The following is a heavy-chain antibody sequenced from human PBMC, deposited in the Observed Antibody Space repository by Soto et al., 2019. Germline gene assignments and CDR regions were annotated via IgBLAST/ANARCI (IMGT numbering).Heavy chain of an antibody. J-gene: IGHJ2*01. CDR1: GGSISSGGYY. CDR3: ARADCGGDCYVYWYFDL. V-gene: IGHV4-31*03. Sequence: QVQLQESGPGLVKPSQTLSLTCTVSGGSISSGGYYWSWISQHPGKGLEWIGYIYYSGSPYYNPSLKSRVTISVDTSKNQFSLKLSSVTAADTAVYYCARADCGGDCYVYWYFDLWGRGTLVTVSS. D-gene: IGHD2-21*02. CDR2: IYYSGSP.